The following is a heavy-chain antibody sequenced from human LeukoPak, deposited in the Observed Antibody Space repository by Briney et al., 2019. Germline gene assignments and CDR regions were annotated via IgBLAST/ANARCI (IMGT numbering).Heavy chain of an antibody. D-gene: IGHD6-13*01. Sequence: PGESLKISCKGSGYSFTSYWIGWVRQMPGKGLEWMGIIYPGDSDTRYSPSLQGQVTISADKSISTAYLQWSSLKASDTAMYYCARLSSSWSGVRWFDPWGQGTLVTVSS. CDR1: GYSFTSYW. J-gene: IGHJ5*02. V-gene: IGHV5-51*01. CDR2: IYPGDSDT. CDR3: ARLSSSWSGVRWFDP.